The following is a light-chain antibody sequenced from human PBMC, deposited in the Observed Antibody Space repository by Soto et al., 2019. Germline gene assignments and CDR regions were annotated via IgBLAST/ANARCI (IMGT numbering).Light chain of an antibody. Sequence: DIPMTQSPSSLSASVGDRVTITCQASQSLSTYLNWYQQKPGKAPKLLIYAASSLQSGVPSRFSGSGSGTDFTLTISSLQPEDFATYYCQQSYSTLTFGPGTKVDIK. J-gene: IGKJ3*01. CDR1: QSLSTY. CDR3: QQSYSTLT. CDR2: AAS. V-gene: IGKV1-39*01.